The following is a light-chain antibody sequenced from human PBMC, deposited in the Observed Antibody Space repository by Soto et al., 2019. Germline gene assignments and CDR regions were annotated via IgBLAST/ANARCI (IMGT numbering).Light chain of an antibody. CDR2: GAS. J-gene: IGKJ1*01. Sequence: EIVMKASPTTLSVSPGERSTLSVRASQSVSSNLAWYQQKPGQAPRLLIYGASTRATGIPARFSGSGSGTEFTLTISSLQSEDFAVYYCQQYNNWTRRTFGQGTKVDI. V-gene: IGKV3-15*01. CDR1: QSVSSN. CDR3: QQYNNWTRRT.